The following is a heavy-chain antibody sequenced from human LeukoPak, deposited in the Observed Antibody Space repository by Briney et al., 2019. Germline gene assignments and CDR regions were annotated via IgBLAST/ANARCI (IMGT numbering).Heavy chain of an antibody. V-gene: IGHV1-2*02. Sequence: ASVKVSCKASGYRFTDYYMHWVRQAPGQGLEWMGWINPNSGGANYAQNFQGRVTMSRDTSITTAYMELSRLISDDTAVYYCAREKMVGAPKLLDYWGQGTLVTVSS. CDR2: INPNSGGA. CDR3: AREKMVGAPKLLDY. CDR1: GYRFTDYY. J-gene: IGHJ4*02. D-gene: IGHD1-26*01.